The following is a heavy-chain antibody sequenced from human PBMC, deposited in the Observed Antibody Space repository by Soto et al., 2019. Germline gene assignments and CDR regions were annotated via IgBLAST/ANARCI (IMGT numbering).Heavy chain of an antibody. Sequence: GGSLRLSCAASGFTFSSYSMNWVRQAPGKGLEWVSYISSSSTIYYADSVKGRFTISRDNAKNSLYLQMNSLRAEDTAVYYCARDFTIFGVVTFGYMDVWGKGTTVTVSS. CDR3: ARDFTIFGVVTFGYMDV. D-gene: IGHD3-3*01. CDR2: ISSSSTI. J-gene: IGHJ6*03. V-gene: IGHV3-48*01. CDR1: GFTFSSYS.